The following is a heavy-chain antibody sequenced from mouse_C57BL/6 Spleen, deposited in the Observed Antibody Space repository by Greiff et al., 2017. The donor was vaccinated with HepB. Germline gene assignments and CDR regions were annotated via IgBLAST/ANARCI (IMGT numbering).Heavy chain of an antibody. J-gene: IGHJ2*01. CDR3: ARDSGFDY. V-gene: IGHV3-6*01. CDR2: ISYDGSN. CDR1: GYSITSGYY. Sequence: EVQLQQSGPGLVKPSQSLSLTCSVTGYSITSGYYWNWIRQFPGNKLEWMGYISYDGSNNYNPSLKNLISITRDTSKNQFFLKLNSVTTEDTATYYCARDSGFDYWGQGTTLTVSS. D-gene: IGHD1-3*01.